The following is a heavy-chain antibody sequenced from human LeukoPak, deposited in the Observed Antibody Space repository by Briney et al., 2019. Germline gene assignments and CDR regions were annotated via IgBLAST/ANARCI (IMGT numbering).Heavy chain of an antibody. D-gene: IGHD2-21*01. CDR1: GFAFNKYA. CDR2: VNDAGDTT. CDR3: AKSDCGGDGCKLLNY. Sequence: GGSLRLSCAGSGFAFNKYAMSWVRQAPGKGLEWVAAVNDAGDTTRYADSVKGRFIISRDNFRNTLSLQMYSLRVEDTAIYYCAKSDCGGDGCKLLNYWGQGTLVTVSS. J-gene: IGHJ4*02. V-gene: IGHV3-23*01.